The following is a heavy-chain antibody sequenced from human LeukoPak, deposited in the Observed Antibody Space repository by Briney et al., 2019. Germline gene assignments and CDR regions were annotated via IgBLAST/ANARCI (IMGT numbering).Heavy chain of an antibody. J-gene: IGHJ3*02. CDR3: ARDRGDSSGNYDGFDI. Sequence: GGSLRLSCAASGFTFSSYSMNWVRQAPGKGLEWISYIHDSGNSIYYADSVKGRFTISRDNAKNSLYLHMNSLRVEDTAVYYCARDRGDSSGNYDGFDIWGQGTMVTVSS. CDR1: GFTFSSYS. CDR2: IHDSGNSI. V-gene: IGHV3-48*04. D-gene: IGHD3-22*01.